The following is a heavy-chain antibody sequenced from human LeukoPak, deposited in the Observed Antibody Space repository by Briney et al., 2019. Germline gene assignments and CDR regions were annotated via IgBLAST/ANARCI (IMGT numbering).Heavy chain of an antibody. Sequence: GGSLRLSCAASGFTFSSYWMYWVRQAPGKGLVWVSRINSDGSSTSYADSVKGRFTISRDNAKNTLYLQMNSLRAEDTAVYYCARAGSSGWYNWFDSWGQGTLVTVSS. V-gene: IGHV3-74*01. J-gene: IGHJ5*01. D-gene: IGHD6-19*01. CDR1: GFTFSSYW. CDR2: INSDGSST. CDR3: ARAGSSGWYNWFDS.